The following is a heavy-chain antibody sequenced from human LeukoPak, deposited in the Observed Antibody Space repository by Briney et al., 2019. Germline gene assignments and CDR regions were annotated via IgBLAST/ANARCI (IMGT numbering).Heavy chain of an antibody. D-gene: IGHD3-9*01. Sequence: PSQTLSLTCTVSGGSISSGSYYWSWIRQPAGKGLEWIGRIFTSGSTNYNPSLKSRVTMSVDTSKNQFSLKLSSVTAADTAVYYCARGNLHYGLFTGYRGDAFDIWGQGTMVTVSS. CDR2: IFTSGST. V-gene: IGHV4-61*02. CDR3: ARGNLHYGLFTGYRGDAFDI. CDR1: GGSISSGSYY. J-gene: IGHJ3*02.